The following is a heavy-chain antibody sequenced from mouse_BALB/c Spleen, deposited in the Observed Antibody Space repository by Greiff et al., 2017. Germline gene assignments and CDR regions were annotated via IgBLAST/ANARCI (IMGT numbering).Heavy chain of an antibody. J-gene: IGHJ1*01. D-gene: IGHD2-1*01. CDR1: GYNFTSYW. CDR3: AIYYGNYWYFDV. Sequence: QVQLKQPGAELVKPGTSVKLSCKASGYNFTSYWINWVKLRPGQGLEWIGDIYPGSGSTNYNEKFKSKATLTVDTSSSTAYMQLSSLASEDSALYYCAIYYGNYWYFDVWGAGTTVTVSS. V-gene: IGHV1-55*01. CDR2: IYPGSGST.